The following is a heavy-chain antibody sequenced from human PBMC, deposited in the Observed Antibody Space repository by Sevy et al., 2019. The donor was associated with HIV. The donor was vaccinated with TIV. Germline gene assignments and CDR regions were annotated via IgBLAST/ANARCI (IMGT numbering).Heavy chain of an antibody. Sequence: GGSLRLSCAASGFTFSSYWMSWVRQAPGKGLEWVANIKQDGSEKYYVDSVKGRFTISRGNAKNSLYLQMNSLRAEDTAVYYCARGTRCTNGVCYDYYYYGMDVWGQGTTVTVSS. CDR2: IKQDGSEK. J-gene: IGHJ6*02. D-gene: IGHD2-8*01. CDR1: GFTFSSYW. CDR3: ARGTRCTNGVCYDYYYYGMDV. V-gene: IGHV3-7*01.